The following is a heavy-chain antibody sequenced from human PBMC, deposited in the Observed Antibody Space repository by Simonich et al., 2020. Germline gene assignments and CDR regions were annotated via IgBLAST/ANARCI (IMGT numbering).Heavy chain of an antibody. Sequence: EVQLVESGGGLVKPGGSLRLSCAASGFTFSSYSMNWVRQAPGKGLGWVSYISSRNSYIYYAASVKGRFTISRDNAKNSLYLQMNSLRAEDTAVYYCARARGDSSSWYFDYWGQGTLVTVSS. V-gene: IGHV3-21*01. J-gene: IGHJ4*02. D-gene: IGHD6-13*01. CDR3: ARARGDSSSWYFDY. CDR2: ISSRNSYI. CDR1: GFTFSSYS.